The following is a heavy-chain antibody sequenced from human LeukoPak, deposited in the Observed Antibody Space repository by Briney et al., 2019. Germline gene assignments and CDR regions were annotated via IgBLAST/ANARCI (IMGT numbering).Heavy chain of an antibody. CDR3: ASLGSYVSGDF. J-gene: IGHJ4*02. CDR1: GGSISSGSYY. D-gene: IGHD3-16*01. Sequence: SQTLSLTCTVSGGSISSGSYYWSWIRQPAGRGLEWIGRIYTSGSTNYNPSLKSRVTISVDTSKNQFSLKLSSVTAADTALYYCASLGSYVSGDFWGQGTLVTVSS. V-gene: IGHV4-61*02. CDR2: IYTSGST.